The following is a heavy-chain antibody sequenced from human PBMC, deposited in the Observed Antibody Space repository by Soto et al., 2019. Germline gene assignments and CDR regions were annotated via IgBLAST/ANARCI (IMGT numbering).Heavy chain of an antibody. D-gene: IGHD6-19*01. V-gene: IGHV4-59*01. CDR3: ARSDSSGWYRGNWFDS. CDR1: GGSISSYY. J-gene: IGHJ5*01. CDR2: IYYSGST. Sequence: QVQLQESGPGLVKPSETLSLTCTVSGGSISSYYWSWIRQPPGKGLEWIGYIYYSGSTNYNPSLKSRVTISVDTSKNQFSLKLSSVTAADTAVYYCARSDSSGWYRGNWFDSWGQGTLVTVSS.